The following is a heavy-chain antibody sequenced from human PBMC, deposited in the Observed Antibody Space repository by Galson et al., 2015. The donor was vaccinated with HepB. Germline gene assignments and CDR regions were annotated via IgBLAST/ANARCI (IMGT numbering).Heavy chain of an antibody. D-gene: IGHD4-11*01. CDR1: GGSISGYY. J-gene: IGHJ4*02. CDR2: VYYDGSA. CDR3: ARSVRGSNSDYDY. Sequence: ETLSLTCTVSGGSISGYYWSWIRQSPGKGLEWVGYVYYDGSADYNPSLLSRATMSIDTSKKQFSLSLTAVTAADTAVYFCARSVRGSNSDYDYWGQGTLVTVSS. V-gene: IGHV4-59*01.